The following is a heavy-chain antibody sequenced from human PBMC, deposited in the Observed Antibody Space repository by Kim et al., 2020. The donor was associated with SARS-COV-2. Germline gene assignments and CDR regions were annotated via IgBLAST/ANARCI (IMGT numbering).Heavy chain of an antibody. V-gene: IGHV3-30*18. D-gene: IGHD1-26*01. CDR2: ISYVGSNY. J-gene: IGHJ5*01. CDR1: GFTFSRYG. Sequence: GGSLRLSCAASGFTFSRYGIHWVRRAPGKGLEWVAVISYVGSNYYYADSVKGRFTISRDNSKNTMYLQMNSLSAEDTAVYYCAKDRLCAVGGRFTLSAFDSWGQGALVSVSS. CDR3: AKDRLCAVGGRFTLSAFDS.